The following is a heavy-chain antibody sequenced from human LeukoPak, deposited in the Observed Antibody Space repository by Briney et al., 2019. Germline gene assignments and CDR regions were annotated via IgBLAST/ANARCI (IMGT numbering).Heavy chain of an antibody. D-gene: IGHD2-2*01. J-gene: IGHJ4*02. CDR2: ISAYNGNT. V-gene: IGHV1-18*01. CDR3: ARDLPYCSSTSCYHYFDY. Sequence: ASVKVSCKASGYTFTSYGISWVRQAPGQGLEWMGWISAYNGNTNYAQKLQGRVTMTTDTSTSTAYMELRSLRSDDTAVYYRARDLPYCSSTSCYHYFDYWGQGTLVTVSS. CDR1: GYTFTSYG.